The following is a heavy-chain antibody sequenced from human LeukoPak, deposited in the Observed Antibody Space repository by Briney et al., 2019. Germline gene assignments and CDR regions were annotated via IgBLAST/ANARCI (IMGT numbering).Heavy chain of an antibody. J-gene: IGHJ4*02. D-gene: IGHD3-10*01. V-gene: IGHV4-39*01. CDR2: IYYSGST. CDR3: ARSTYGSGRYFYYFDY. CDR1: GDSISSSSYY. Sequence: PSETLSLTCTVSGDSISSSSYYWGWIRQPPGKGLEWIGSIYYSGSTYYNPSLKSRVTISVDTSKNQFSLKLSSVTAAETALYYCARSTYGSGRYFYYFDYWGQGTLVTVSS.